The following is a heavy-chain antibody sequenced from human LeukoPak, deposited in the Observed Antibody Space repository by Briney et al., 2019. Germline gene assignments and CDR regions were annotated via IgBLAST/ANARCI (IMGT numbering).Heavy chain of an antibody. CDR1: GGSFSGYY. Sequence: KPSETLSLTCAVYGGSFSGYYWSWIRQPPGKGLEWIGEINHSGSTNYNPSLKSRVTISVDTSKNQFSLKLNSVTAADTAVYYCAIPSGYSYGPYFQHWGQGTLVTVSS. CDR2: INHSGST. CDR3: AIPSGYSYGPYFQH. V-gene: IGHV4-34*01. J-gene: IGHJ1*01. D-gene: IGHD5-18*01.